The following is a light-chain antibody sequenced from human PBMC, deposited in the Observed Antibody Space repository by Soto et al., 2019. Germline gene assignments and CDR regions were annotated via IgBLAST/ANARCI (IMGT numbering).Light chain of an antibody. CDR2: GAS. CDR1: QSISSN. Sequence: DIVMTQSPATLSVSPGETATLSCRATQSISSNLAWYQQKPGQAPRLLIYGASTRATGIPASFSGSGSGTEFTLAISSLLSEDLAVYYCQQYNNWPPWTVGQGTKVEIK. CDR3: QQYNNWPPWT. V-gene: IGKV3-15*01. J-gene: IGKJ1*01.